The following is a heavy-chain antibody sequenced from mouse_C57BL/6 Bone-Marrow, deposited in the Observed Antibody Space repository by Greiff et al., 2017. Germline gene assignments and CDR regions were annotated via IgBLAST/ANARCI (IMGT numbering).Heavy chain of an antibody. CDR2: ISDGGSYT. J-gene: IGHJ2*01. CDR1: GFTFSSYA. Sequence: EAQVVESGGGLVKPGGSLKLSCAASGFTFSSYAMSWVRQTPEKRLEWVATISDGGSYTYYPDNVKCRFTISRDNAKNNLYLQMSHLTSEETAMYYCASIYYYGRGDYWGQGTTVTVSS. V-gene: IGHV5-4*01. CDR3: ASIYYYGRGDY. D-gene: IGHD1-1*01.